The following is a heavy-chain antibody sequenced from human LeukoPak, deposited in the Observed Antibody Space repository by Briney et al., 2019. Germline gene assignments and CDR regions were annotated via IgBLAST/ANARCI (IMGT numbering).Heavy chain of an antibody. CDR1: GFTFSSYW. V-gene: IGHV3-74*01. J-gene: IGHJ4*02. CDR2: INSDGSST. D-gene: IGHD1/OR15-1a*01. Sequence: PTGGSLRLSCAASGFTFSSYWMPWVRQAPGKGLVWVSRINSDGSSTSYADSVKGRFTISRDNAKNTLYLQMNSLRAEDTAVYYCAKDRTTGNFDYWGQGTLVTVSS. CDR3: AKDRTTGNFDY.